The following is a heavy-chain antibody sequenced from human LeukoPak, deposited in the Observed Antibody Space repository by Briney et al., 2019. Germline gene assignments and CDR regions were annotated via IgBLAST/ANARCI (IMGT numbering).Heavy chain of an antibody. J-gene: IGHJ3*01. CDR2: MNPNSGDT. CDR1: GYTFTNYN. Sequence: ASVKVSCKTSGYTFTNYNIDWVRQATGQGLEWLGWMNPNSGDTGYAQKFQGRVTMARDTSISTAYMELSSLISEDTAVYYCALYSGSHSLSGAFDLWGQGTVVTVSS. D-gene: IGHD1-26*01. CDR3: ALYSGSHSLSGAFDL. V-gene: IGHV1-8*01.